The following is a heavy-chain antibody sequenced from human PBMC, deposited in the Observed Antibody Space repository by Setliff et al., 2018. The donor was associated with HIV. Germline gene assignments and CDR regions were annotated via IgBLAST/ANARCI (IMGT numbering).Heavy chain of an antibody. V-gene: IGHV4-61*05. CDR1: SGSISDSRYY. CDR2: IYGNGNT. D-gene: IGHD3-3*01. CDR3: ARLDSSIFGTIKPLHHFDY. J-gene: IGHJ4*01. Sequence: PSETLSLTCTVSSGSISDSRYYWSWIRQSPGKGLEWIGYIYGNGNTKYNRFLNSRVTMSVDTSKNQFSLNLNSVTAADTAMYYCARLDSSIFGTIKPLHHFDYWGQGLMVTVSS.